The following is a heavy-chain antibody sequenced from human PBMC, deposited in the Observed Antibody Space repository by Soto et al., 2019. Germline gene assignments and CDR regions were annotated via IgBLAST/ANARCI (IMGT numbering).Heavy chain of an antibody. CDR2: ISSSSSYI. D-gene: IGHD6-13*01. Sequence: GGSLRLSCAASGFTFSSYSMNWVRQAPGKGLEWVSSISSSSSYIYYADSVKGRFTISRDNAKNSLYLQMNSLRAEDTAVYYCARDPQLYSSSPPGYFDYWGQGTLVTVSS. J-gene: IGHJ4*02. CDR1: GFTFSSYS. CDR3: ARDPQLYSSSPPGYFDY. V-gene: IGHV3-21*01.